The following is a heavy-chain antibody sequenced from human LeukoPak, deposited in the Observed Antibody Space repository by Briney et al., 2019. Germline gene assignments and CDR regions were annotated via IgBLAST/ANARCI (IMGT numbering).Heavy chain of an antibody. CDR2: IYYSGST. CDR3: AREKFPGYNYGTFDY. D-gene: IGHD5-18*01. J-gene: IGHJ4*02. CDR1: DDSISGYY. V-gene: IGHV4-59*01. Sequence: SETLSLTCTVSDDSISGYYWSWIRQPPGKGLEWMGFIYYSGSTNYNPSFKSRVTLSVDTSKNQFSLKLSSVTAADTAVYYCAREKFPGYNYGTFDYWGQGTLVTVSS.